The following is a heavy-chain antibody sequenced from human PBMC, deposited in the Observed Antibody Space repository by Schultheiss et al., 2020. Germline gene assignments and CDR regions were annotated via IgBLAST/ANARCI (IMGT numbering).Heavy chain of an antibody. J-gene: IGHJ5*02. CDR1: GGTFSSYA. D-gene: IGHD6-13*01. V-gene: IGHV1-69*04. CDR3: ARITQLEGAKYNWFDP. Sequence: SVKVSCKASGGTFSSYAISWVRQAPGQGLEWMGRIIPILGIANYAQKFQGRVTITADKSTSTAYMELSSLRSEDTAVYYCARITQLEGAKYNWFDPWGQGTLVNGYS. CDR2: IIPILGIA.